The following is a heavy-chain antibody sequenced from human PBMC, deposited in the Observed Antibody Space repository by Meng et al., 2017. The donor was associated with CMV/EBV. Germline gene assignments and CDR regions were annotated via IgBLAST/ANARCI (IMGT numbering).Heavy chain of an antibody. CDR1: GFTFSSYW. CDR3: ARGNHYDFWSGDAFDI. CDR2: IKQDGSEK. Sequence: GSLKISCAASGFTFSSYWMSWVRQAPGKGLEWVANIKQDGSEKYYVDSVKGRFTISRDNAKNSLYLQMNSLRAEDTAVYYCARGNHYDFWSGDAFDIWGQGTMVTVSS. J-gene: IGHJ3*02. D-gene: IGHD3-3*01. V-gene: IGHV3-7*01.